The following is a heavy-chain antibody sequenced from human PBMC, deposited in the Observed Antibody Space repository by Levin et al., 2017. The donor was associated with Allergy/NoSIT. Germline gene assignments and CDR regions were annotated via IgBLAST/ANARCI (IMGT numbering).Heavy chain of an antibody. D-gene: IGHD6-19*01. CDR3: VADVAVAGKGELDH. Sequence: GGSLRLSCATSGFNFYVAWMTWVRRAPGKGLEWVGRIRSKGSGETRDYAAPVQGRFTVLRDDSKDMVYLEMTGLKAEDTAVYFCVADVAVAGKGELDHWGQGTLVTVSS. CDR1: GFNFYVAW. V-gene: IGHV3-15*01. J-gene: IGHJ4*02. CDR2: IRSKGSGETR.